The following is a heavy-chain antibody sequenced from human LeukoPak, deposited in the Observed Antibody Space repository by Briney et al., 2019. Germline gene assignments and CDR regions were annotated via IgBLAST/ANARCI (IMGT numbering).Heavy chain of an antibody. CDR1: GFTFDDYA. V-gene: IGHV3-23*01. D-gene: IGHD5-18*01. CDR3: AKEFRSYGSSGFDY. CDR2: ISGSGGST. Sequence: PGGSLRLSCAASGFTFDDYAMHWVRQAPGKGLEWVSAISGSGGSTYYADSVKGRFTISRDNSKNTLYLQMNSLRAEDTAVYYCAKEFRSYGSSGFDYWGQGTLVTVSS. J-gene: IGHJ4*02.